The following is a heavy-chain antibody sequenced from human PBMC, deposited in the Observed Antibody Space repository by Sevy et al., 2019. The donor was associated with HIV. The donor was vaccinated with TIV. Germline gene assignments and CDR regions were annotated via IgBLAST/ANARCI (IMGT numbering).Heavy chain of an antibody. J-gene: IGHJ1*01. Sequence: GGSLRLSCAASGFSFSDAWLSWVRQVPGKGLEWVGRVRSKGDGGTAEYAAPVKGRFTIARDDSKNTMYVQMNNLKNEDTGIYYCTTEGADWGLGTLVTVSS. CDR2: VRSKGDGGTA. CDR3: TTEGAD. V-gene: IGHV3-15*01. CDR1: GFSFSDAW.